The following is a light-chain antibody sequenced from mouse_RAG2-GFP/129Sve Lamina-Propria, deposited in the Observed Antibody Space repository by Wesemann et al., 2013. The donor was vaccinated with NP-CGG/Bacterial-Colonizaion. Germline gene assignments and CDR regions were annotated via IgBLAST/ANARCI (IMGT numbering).Light chain of an antibody. V-gene: IGKV6-15*01. CDR2: SAS. J-gene: IGKJ5*01. CDR1: QNVGTN. CDR3: QQHYSTPLT. Sequence: DIVMTQSHKFMSTSVGDRVSITCKASQNVGTNVAWYQQKPGQSPKALIYSASYRYSGVPDRFTGSGSGTDFTLTISNVQSEDLADYFCQQHYSTPLTFGAGTKLELK.